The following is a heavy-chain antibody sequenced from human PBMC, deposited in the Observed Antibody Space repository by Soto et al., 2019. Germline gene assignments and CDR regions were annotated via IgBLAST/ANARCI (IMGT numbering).Heavy chain of an antibody. CDR3: AASRAYDSSDYSGFHYGMHV. V-gene: IGHV3-9*01. CDR1: GLTFDDYA. D-gene: IGHD3-22*01. J-gene: IGHJ6*02. CDR2: LSWNGVTI. Sequence: EVQLVESGGDLVQPGRSLRLSCAASGLTFDDYAMHWVRQVPGKGLQWVSGLSWNGVTIGYAASVKGRFTISRDNAKKSLYLQMNGLRPDDKALYYCAASRAYDSSDYSGFHYGMHVWGLGTTVTVS.